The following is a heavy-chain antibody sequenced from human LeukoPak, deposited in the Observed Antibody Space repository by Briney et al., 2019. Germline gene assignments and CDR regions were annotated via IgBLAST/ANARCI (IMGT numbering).Heavy chain of an antibody. CDR3: ARAPQYDFWSGYNAFDI. Sequence: ASVKVSCKASGYTFTGYYMHWVRQAPGQGLEWMGWINPNSGGTNYAQKFQGWVTMTRDTSISTAYMELSRLRSDDTAVYYCARAPQYDFWSGYNAFDIWGQGTMVTVSS. CDR2: INPNSGGT. J-gene: IGHJ3*02. V-gene: IGHV1-2*04. D-gene: IGHD3-3*01. CDR1: GYTFTGYY.